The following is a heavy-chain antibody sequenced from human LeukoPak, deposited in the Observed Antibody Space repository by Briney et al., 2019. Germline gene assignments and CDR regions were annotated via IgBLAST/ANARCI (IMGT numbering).Heavy chain of an antibody. D-gene: IGHD4-17*01. CDR2: ISSTSRTM. CDR1: GFTFSDYY. V-gene: IGHV3-11*04. Sequence: GGSLRLSCAASGFTFSDYYMSWIRQAPGKGLEWVSYISSTSRTMYYADSMKGRFTISRDNVKNSLYLQMNSLRAEDTAVYYCARAFDYGDPYYFYYNMDVWGQGTTVTVSS. J-gene: IGHJ6*02. CDR3: ARAFDYGDPYYFYYNMDV.